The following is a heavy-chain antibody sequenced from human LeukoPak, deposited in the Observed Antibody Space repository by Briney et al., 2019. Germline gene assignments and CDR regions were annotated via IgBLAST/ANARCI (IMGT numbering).Heavy chain of an antibody. D-gene: IGHD6-19*01. CDR1: GGSFSGYY. Sequence: MSSETLSLTCAVYGGSFSGYYWSWIRQPPGKGLEWIGEINHNGSTNYNPSLKSRATISVDTSKDQFSLKLSSVTAADTAVYYCARVTRGWYGSVGFDYWGQGTLVTVSS. CDR3: ARVTRGWYGSVGFDY. CDR2: INHNGST. V-gene: IGHV4-34*01. J-gene: IGHJ4*02.